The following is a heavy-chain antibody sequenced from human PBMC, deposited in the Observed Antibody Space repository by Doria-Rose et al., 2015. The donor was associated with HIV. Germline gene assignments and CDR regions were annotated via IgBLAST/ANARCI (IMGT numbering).Heavy chain of an antibody. D-gene: IGHD2-21*02. CDR1: GGSFSNFA. J-gene: IGHJ4*02. V-gene: IGHV1-69*11. CDR2: VISILRKA. Sequence: QVQLVQSGAEMKKPGSSVKVSCKASGGSFSNFAVSWVRQAPGQGLEWMGGVISILRKASYSEKFQGRVILTADESTTTAYMELGSLKSDDTAVYYCAIRGTNHGGDSYWGQGTLVTVSS. CDR3: AIRGTNHGGDSY.